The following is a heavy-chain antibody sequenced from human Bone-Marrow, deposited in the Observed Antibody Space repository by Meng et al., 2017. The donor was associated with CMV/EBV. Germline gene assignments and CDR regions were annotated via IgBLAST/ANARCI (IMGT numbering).Heavy chain of an antibody. CDR2: INPNSGGT. Sequence: ASVKVSCKSSGYIFTDYYLHWVRQAPGQALEWMGWINPNSGGTNYAQKFQGRVTMTRNTSISTAYMELTSLISEDTAVYYWARGKGGGATHRLLDYWGQGTLVTVSS. J-gene: IGHJ4*02. CDR1: GYIFTDYY. D-gene: IGHD1-26*01. CDR3: ARGKGGGATHRLLDY. V-gene: IGHV1/OR15-1*04.